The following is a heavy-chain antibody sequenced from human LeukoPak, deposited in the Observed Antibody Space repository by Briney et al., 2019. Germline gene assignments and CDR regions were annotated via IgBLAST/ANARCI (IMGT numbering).Heavy chain of an antibody. D-gene: IGHD6-6*01. CDR3: ARASSSSPGYYYYYYYMDV. Sequence: GASVKVFCKASGYTFTSYDINWVRQATGQGLEWMGWISAYNGNTNYAQKLQGRVTMTTDTSTSTAYMELRSLRSDDTAVYYCARASSSSPGYYYYYYYMDVWGKGTTVTVSS. V-gene: IGHV1-18*01. CDR2: ISAYNGNT. CDR1: GYTFTSYD. J-gene: IGHJ6*03.